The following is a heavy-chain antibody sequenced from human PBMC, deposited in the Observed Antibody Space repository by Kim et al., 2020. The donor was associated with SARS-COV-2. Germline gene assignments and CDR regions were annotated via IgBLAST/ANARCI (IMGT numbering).Heavy chain of an antibody. Sequence: SGPTLVKPTQTLTLTCTFSGFSLSTSGVGVGWIRQPPGKALEWLALIYWDDDKRYSPSLKSRLTITKDTTKNQVVLTMTNMDPVDTATYYFAHSVLRYFDWLFGSLWFDPWGQGTLVTVSS. V-gene: IGHV2-5*02. J-gene: IGHJ5*02. CDR1: GFSLSTSGVG. D-gene: IGHD3-9*01. CDR3: AHSVLRYFDWLFGSLWFDP. CDR2: IYWDDDK.